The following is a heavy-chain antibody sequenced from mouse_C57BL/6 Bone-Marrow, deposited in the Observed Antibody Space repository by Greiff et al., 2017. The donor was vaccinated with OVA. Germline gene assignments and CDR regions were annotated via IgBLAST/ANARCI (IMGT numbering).Heavy chain of an antibody. CDR2: INPSTGGT. J-gene: IGHJ3*01. CDR3: ARGGYPFDY. V-gene: IGHV1-42*01. Sequence: EVQLQQSGPELVKPGASVKISCKASGYSFTGYYMNWVKQSPEKSLEWIGEINPSTGGTTYNQKFKAKATLTVDKSSSTAYMQLKSLTSEDSAVYYCARGGYPFDYWGQGTLVTVSA. D-gene: IGHD2-2*01. CDR1: GYSFTGYY.